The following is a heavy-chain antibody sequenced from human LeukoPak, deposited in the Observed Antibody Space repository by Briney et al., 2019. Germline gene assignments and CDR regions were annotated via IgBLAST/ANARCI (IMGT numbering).Heavy chain of an antibody. Sequence: GGSLRLSWAASGFTFSDYYMSWIRQAPGKGLEWVSYISSSGSTIYYADSVKGRFTISRDNAKNSLYLQMNSLRAEDTAVYYCARLSIAAAGPRYWYFDLWGRGTLVTVSS. CDR1: GFTFSDYY. J-gene: IGHJ2*01. V-gene: IGHV3-11*01. CDR3: ARLSIAAAGPRYWYFDL. D-gene: IGHD6-13*01. CDR2: ISSSGSTI.